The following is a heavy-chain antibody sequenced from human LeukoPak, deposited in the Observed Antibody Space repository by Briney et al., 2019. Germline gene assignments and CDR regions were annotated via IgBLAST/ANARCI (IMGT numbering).Heavy chain of an antibody. CDR1: GFTVSSNY. CDR2: IFSGGTT. J-gene: IGHJ6*02. Sequence: GGSLRLSCAASGFTVSSNYMSWVRQAPGKGLEWVSVIFSGGTTYYADSVKGRFTISRDNSKNTLYLQMNSLRAEDTAVYYCAREGNYYDMDVWGQETTVTVSS. CDR3: AREGNYYDMDV. V-gene: IGHV3-53*01.